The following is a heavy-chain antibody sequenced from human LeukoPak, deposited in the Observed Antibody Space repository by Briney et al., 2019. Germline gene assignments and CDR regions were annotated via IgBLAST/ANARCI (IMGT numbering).Heavy chain of an antibody. V-gene: IGHV6-1*01. CDR2: TCYRSKWYN. CDR3: ARDGSISSSPRYYFDY. CDR1: GDSFSSNSAA. Sequence: SQTLSLTCAISGDSFSSNSAAWNWIRQSPSRGLEWLGRTCYRSKWYNDYAVSVKSRITINPDTSKNQFSLQLNSVTPEDTAVYYCARDGSISSSPRYYFDYWGQGTLVTVSS. D-gene: IGHD6-13*01. J-gene: IGHJ4*02.